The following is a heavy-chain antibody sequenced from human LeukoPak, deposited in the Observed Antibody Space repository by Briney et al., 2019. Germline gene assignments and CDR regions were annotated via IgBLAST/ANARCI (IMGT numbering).Heavy chain of an antibody. CDR3: TKGTGKSTLNWFDP. CDR2: ISWDGGST. D-gene: IGHD1-14*01. CDR1: GFTFDDYT. Sequence: GGSLRLSCAASGFTFDDYTMHWVRQAPGKGLEWVSLISWDGGSTYYADSVKGRFTISRDNSKNSLFLQMSSLRTEDTALYYCTKGTGKSTLNWFDPWGQGTLVTVSS. J-gene: IGHJ5*02. V-gene: IGHV3-43*01.